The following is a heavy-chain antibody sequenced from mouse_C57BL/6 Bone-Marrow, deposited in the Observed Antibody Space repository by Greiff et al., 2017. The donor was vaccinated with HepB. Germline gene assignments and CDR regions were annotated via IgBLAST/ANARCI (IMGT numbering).Heavy chain of an antibody. CDR3: ARHGNYYGSWFAY. D-gene: IGHD1-1*01. Sequence: KLVESGGGLVKPGGSLKLSCAASGFTFSSYTMSWVRQTPEKRLEWVATISGGGGNTYYPDSVKGRFTISRDNAKNTLYLQMSSLRSEDTALYYCARHGNYYGSWFAYWGQGTLVTVSA. CDR1: GFTFSSYT. V-gene: IGHV5-9*01. J-gene: IGHJ3*01. CDR2: ISGGGGNT.